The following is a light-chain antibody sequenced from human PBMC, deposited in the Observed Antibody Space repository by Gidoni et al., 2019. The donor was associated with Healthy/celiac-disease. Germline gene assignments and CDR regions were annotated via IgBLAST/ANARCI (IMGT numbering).Light chain of an antibody. J-gene: IGKJ1*01. V-gene: IGKV3-15*01. CDR1: QSVSSN. CDR2: GAS. Sequence: EIVMTPSPATLSVSPGERATLSCRASQSVSSNLAWYQQKPGQAPRLLIYGASTRATGIPARCSGSGSGTEFTLTSSRLQSEDFAVYYCQQYNNWPETFXXXTKVEIK. CDR3: QQYNNWPET.